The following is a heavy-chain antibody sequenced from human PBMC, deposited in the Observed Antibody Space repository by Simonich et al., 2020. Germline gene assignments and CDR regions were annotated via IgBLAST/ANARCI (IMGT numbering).Heavy chain of an antibody. Sequence: QVQLVQSGAEVKKPGASVKVSCKASGYTFTGYYMHGVRQAPGQGLGWKGRINPNSGGTNYAQKFQGRVTMTRDTSISTAYMELSRLRSDDTAVYYCASGWDRGFSHMSYYWGQGTLVTVSS. CDR2: INPNSGGT. CDR3: ASGWDRGFSHMSYY. V-gene: IGHV1-2*06. CDR1: GYTFTGYY. D-gene: IGHD1-26*01. J-gene: IGHJ4*02.